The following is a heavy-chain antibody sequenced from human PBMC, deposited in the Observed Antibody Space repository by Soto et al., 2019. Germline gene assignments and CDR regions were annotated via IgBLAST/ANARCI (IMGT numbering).Heavy chain of an antibody. CDR3: ARDFIGHYDI. Sequence: PGGSLRLSCAASGFNFGDFGMSWVRQAPGKGPEWVSGLNWNGGRTGYADSVKGRFTISRDNAKNSLFLQMNSLRVEDTAFYYCARDFIGHYDIWGQGTMVTVSS. CDR1: GFNFGDFG. CDR2: LNWNGGRT. V-gene: IGHV3-20*04. J-gene: IGHJ3*02.